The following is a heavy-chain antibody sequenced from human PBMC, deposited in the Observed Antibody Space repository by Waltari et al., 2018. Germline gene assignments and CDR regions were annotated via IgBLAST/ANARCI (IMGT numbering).Heavy chain of an antibody. Sequence: EVQLAESGGGLVKPGGSLRLSCAASGLTFIDAWLTWVRQAPGKGLEWVGHIKSKPSGGTPDYAAPMKGRFSISRDDSKNTIYLQMNSLKTEDTAIYYCTKDVPYTGGGAVRYWGQGTLVTVSS. V-gene: IGHV3-15*01. CDR2: IKSKPSGGTP. J-gene: IGHJ4*02. CDR3: TKDVPYTGGGAVRY. CDR1: GLTFIDAW. D-gene: IGHD6-19*01.